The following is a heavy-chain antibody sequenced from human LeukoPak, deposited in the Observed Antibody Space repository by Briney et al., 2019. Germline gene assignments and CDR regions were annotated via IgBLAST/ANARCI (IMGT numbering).Heavy chain of an antibody. CDR2: ISSNGGTT. D-gene: IGHD6-19*01. J-gene: IGHJ4*02. CDR3: AKVGSGWPGYYFDY. Sequence: GGSLRLSCAASGFTFSSYAMHWVRLSPGKGLEYVSGISSNGGTTSYADSVQGRFTISRDNSKNTLYLQMGSLRGEDMAVYYCAKVGSGWPGYYFDYWGQGTLVTVSA. V-gene: IGHV3-64*02. CDR1: GFTFSSYA.